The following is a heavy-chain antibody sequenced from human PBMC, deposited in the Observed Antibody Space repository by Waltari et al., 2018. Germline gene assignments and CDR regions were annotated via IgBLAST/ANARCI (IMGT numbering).Heavy chain of an antibody. CDR3: ARDGRGWDY. V-gene: IGHV3-21*01. J-gene: IGHJ4*02. Sequence: EVQLVESGGGLVKLGGSLRLSWEASGFTFSSYSMSWFRPAPGKGLEWVPSIRIGRSYIYYADSVKGRFTISRDNAKNSLYLQMNSLRAEDTAVYYCARDGRGWDYWGQGTLVTVSS. CDR1: GFTFSSYS. D-gene: IGHD2-15*01. CDR2: IRIGRSYI.